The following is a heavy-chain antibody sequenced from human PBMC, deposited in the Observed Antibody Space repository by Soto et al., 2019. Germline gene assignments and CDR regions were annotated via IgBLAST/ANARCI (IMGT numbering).Heavy chain of an antibody. D-gene: IGHD5-18*01. CDR1: GFTFSSYG. CDR2: IWYDGSNK. J-gene: IGHJ5*02. V-gene: IGHV3-33*01. CDR3: ARDYYPWIQLETNWFDP. Sequence: GGSLRLSCAASGFTFSSYGMHWVRQAPGKGLEWVAVIWYDGSNKYYADSVKGRFTISRDNSKNTLYLQMNSLRAEDTAVYYCARDYYPWIQLETNWFDPWGQGTLVTVSS.